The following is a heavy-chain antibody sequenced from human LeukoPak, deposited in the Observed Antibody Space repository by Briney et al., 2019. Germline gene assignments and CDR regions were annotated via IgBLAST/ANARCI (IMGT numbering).Heavy chain of an antibody. CDR2: INHSGST. CDR3: ARCRRIGSIAARPYYFDY. D-gene: IGHD6-6*01. V-gene: IGHV4-34*01. J-gene: IGHJ4*02. CDR1: GGSFSVYY. Sequence: SETLSLTCAVYGGSFSVYYWSWIRQPPGKGLEWIGEINHSGSTNYNPSLKSRVTISVDTSKNQFSLKLSSVTAADTAVYYCARCRRIGSIAARPYYFDYWGQGTLVTVSS.